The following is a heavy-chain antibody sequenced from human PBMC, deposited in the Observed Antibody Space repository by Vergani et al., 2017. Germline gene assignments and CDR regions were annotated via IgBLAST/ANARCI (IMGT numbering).Heavy chain of an antibody. D-gene: IGHD6-19*01. Sequence: QVQLVQSGAEVKKPGASVKVSCKVSGYTLTELSMHWVRQAPGQGLEWMGIINPSGGSTSYAQKFQGRVTMTRDTSTSTVYMELSSLRSEDTAVYYCARDQDSTAVDVFDPWGQGTLVTVSS. CDR3: ARDQDSTAVDVFDP. J-gene: IGHJ5*02. CDR2: INPSGGST. V-gene: IGHV1-46*03. CDR1: GYTLTELS.